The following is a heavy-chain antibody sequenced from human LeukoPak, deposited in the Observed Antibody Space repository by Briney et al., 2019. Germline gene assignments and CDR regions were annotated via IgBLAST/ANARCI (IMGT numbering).Heavy chain of an antibody. V-gene: IGHV3-21*01. D-gene: IGHD4-23*01. CDR1: GFTFSSYY. J-gene: IGHJ3*02. Sequence: PGGSLRLSCAASGFTFSSYYMNWARQAPGKGLEWVSSIHSSDSYINYADSVRGRFTISRDNAKSSLYLQMNSLRAEDTAVYYCARGVLGYGRNDAFDIWGQGTMVTVSS. CDR3: ARGVLGYGRNDAFDI. CDR2: IHSSDSYI.